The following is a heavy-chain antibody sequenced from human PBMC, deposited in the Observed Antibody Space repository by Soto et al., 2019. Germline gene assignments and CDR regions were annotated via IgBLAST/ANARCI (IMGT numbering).Heavy chain of an antibody. Sequence: QVQLVESGGGVVQPGRSLRLSCAASGFTFSSYAMHWVRQAPGKGLEWVAVISYDGSNKYYADSVKGRFTISRDNSKNTLYLQMNSLRAEDTAAYYCAREGLVPAATPWFDYWGQGTLVTVSS. V-gene: IGHV3-30-3*01. J-gene: IGHJ4*02. CDR3: AREGLVPAATPWFDY. CDR2: ISYDGSNK. CDR1: GFTFSSYA. D-gene: IGHD2-2*02.